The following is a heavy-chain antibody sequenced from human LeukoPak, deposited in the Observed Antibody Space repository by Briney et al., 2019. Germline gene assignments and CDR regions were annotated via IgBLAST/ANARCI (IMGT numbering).Heavy chain of an antibody. V-gene: IGHV1-18*01. Sequence: ASVKVSCKASGYTFTNYGISWVRQAPGQGLEWMGWISAYNGNTNYAQKLQGRVTMTTDTSTSTAYMELRSLRSDDTAVYYCARGQINDFWSGYYLDYWGQGTLVTVSS. CDR3: ARGQINDFWSGYYLDY. D-gene: IGHD3-3*01. CDR2: ISAYNGNT. CDR1: GYTFTNYG. J-gene: IGHJ4*02.